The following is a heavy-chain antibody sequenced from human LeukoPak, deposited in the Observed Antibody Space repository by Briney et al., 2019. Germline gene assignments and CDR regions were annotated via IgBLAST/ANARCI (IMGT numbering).Heavy chain of an antibody. CDR1: GFTFSSYA. V-gene: IGHV3-23*01. D-gene: IGHD6-13*01. J-gene: IGHJ4*02. CDR3: AGSSSWYRQGDY. CDR2: ISGSGGST. Sequence: GGSLRLSCAASGFTFSSYAMSWVRQAPGKGLEWVSAISGSGGSTYYADSLKGRFTISRDNSKNTLYLQMNSLRAEDTAVYYCAGSSSWYRQGDYLGQGTLVTVSS.